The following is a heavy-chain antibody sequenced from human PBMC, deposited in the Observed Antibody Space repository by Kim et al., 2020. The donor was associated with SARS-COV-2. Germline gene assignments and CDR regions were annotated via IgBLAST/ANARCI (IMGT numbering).Heavy chain of an antibody. V-gene: IGHV1-69*01. CDR3: ASISRVATGVNY. J-gene: IGHJ4*02. D-gene: IGHD3-9*01. Sequence: NYAPKFQGRVTITADESTSTAYMELSSLRSEDTAVYYCASISRVATGVNYWGQGTLVTVSS.